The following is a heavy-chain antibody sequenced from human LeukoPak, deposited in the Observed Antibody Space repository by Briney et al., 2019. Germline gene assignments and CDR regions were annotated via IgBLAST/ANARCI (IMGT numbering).Heavy chain of an antibody. V-gene: IGHV1-8*01. D-gene: IGHD1-26*01. CDR1: GYTFTSYD. CDR3: ARGSPYSGSPGYSFDY. CDR2: MNPNSGNT. Sequence: ASVKVSCKASGYTFTSYDINWVRQATGQGLEWMGWMNPNSGNTGYAQKFQGRVTMTRNTSISTAYMELSSLRSEDTAVYYCARGSPYSGSPGYSFDYWGQGTLVTVSS. J-gene: IGHJ4*02.